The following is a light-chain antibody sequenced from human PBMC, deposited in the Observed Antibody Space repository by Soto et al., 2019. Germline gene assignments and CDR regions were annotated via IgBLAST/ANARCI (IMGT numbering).Light chain of an antibody. J-gene: IGKJ1*01. CDR1: QSISDT. CDR2: GAS. CDR3: PQYNNWPWT. V-gene: IGKV3-15*01. Sequence: TVMTQSPASLSVSPGGRATLSCRASQSISDTLAWYQQKPGQAPRLLIHGASTRATGFPARFSGSGSGTDFTLTISSLQSEDFAIYYCPQYNNWPWTFGQGTKVEIX.